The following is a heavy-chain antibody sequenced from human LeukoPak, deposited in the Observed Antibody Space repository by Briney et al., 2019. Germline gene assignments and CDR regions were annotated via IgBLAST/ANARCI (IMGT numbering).Heavy chain of an antibody. CDR1: GFTFSSYA. D-gene: IGHD6-19*01. CDR3: ARAYSSGWYHPHDY. CDR2: ISYDGSNK. Sequence: PGGSLRLSCAASGFTFSSYALHWVRQAPGKRLEWVAVISYDGSNKYYADSAKGRFTISRDNSKNTLYLQMNSLRAEDTAVYYCARAYSSGWYHPHDYWGQGTLVTVSS. J-gene: IGHJ4*02. V-gene: IGHV3-30-3*01.